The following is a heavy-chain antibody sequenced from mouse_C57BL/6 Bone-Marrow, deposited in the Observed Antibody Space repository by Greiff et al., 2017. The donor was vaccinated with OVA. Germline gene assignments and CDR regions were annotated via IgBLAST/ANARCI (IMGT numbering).Heavy chain of an antibody. Sequence: VQLVESGAELVRPGASVKLSCKASGYTFTDYYINWVKQRPGQGLEWIARIYPGSGNTYYNEKFKGKATLTAEKSSSTAYMQLSSLTSEDSAVYFWARWMVVATTGDAMDDWGQGTSVTVSS. CDR1: GYTFTDYY. CDR3: ARWMVVATTGDAMDD. J-gene: IGHJ4*01. D-gene: IGHD1-1*01. CDR2: IYPGSGNT. V-gene: IGHV1-76*01.